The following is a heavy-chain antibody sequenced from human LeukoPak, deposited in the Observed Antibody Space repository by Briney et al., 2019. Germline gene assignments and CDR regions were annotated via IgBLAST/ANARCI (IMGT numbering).Heavy chain of an antibody. J-gene: IGHJ4*02. CDR2: IKQDGSEK. CDR3: TSSGYYKWGF. CDR1: GFTFSSYW. V-gene: IGHV3-7*01. D-gene: IGHD3-3*01. Sequence: GGSLRLTCAASGFTFSSYWMSWVRQAPGKGLEWVANIKQDGSEKYYVDSVKGRFIISRDNAKNSLYLQMNTLRGEDTAVYYCTSSGYYKWGFWGQGTLVTVSS.